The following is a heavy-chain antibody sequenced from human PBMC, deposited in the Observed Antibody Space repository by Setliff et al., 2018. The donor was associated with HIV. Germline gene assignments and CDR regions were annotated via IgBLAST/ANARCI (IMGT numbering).Heavy chain of an antibody. CDR1: GDSMISRPYY. CDR3: ARFSVVVTAPGY. D-gene: IGHD2-21*02. CDR2: IFYSGSI. V-gene: IGHV4-39*01. Sequence: LSLTCTVSGDSMISRPYYWGWIRQSPGKGLEWIGNIFYSGSIYSNPSLKNRINLSIDTSKNQFSLKLTSVTAADTAVYYCARFSVVVTAPGYWGRGTLVTVSS. J-gene: IGHJ4*02.